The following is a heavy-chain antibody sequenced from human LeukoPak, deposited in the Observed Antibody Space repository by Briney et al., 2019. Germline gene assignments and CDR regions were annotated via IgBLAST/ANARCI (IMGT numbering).Heavy chain of an antibody. CDR1: GYTFAKYA. Sequence: EASVKVSCKASGYTFAKYAIHWVRQAPGQRLEWMGWINAGSGDTRYSQKFQGGVTLTRDTSASTAYMDLSSLRSEDTAVYYCARDSGDYYGSGSLPWFDPWGQGTLVTVSS. CDR3: ARDSGDYYGSGSLPWFDP. D-gene: IGHD3-10*01. J-gene: IGHJ5*02. CDR2: INAGSGDT. V-gene: IGHV1-3*01.